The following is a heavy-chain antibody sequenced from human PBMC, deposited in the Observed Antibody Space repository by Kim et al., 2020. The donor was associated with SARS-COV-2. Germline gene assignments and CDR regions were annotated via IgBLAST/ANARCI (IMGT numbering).Heavy chain of an antibody. J-gene: IGHJ4*02. Sequence: ASVKVSCKASGYTFTGYYMHWVRQAPGQGLEWMGRINPNSGGTNYAQKFQGRVTMTRDTSISTAYMELSRLRSDDTVVYYCARGGSSGFFSFDYWGQGTLVTVSS. V-gene: IGHV1-2*05. D-gene: IGHD6-19*01. CDR1: GYTFTGYY. CDR3: ARGGSSGFFSFDY. CDR2: INPNSGGT.